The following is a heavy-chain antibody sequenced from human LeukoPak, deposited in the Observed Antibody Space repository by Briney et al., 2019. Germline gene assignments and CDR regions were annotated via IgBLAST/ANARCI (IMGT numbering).Heavy chain of an antibody. J-gene: IGHJ3*02. CDR2: IYHSGST. Sequence: SETLCLTCAVSGYSISSGYYWGWIRQPPGKGLEWIGSIYHSGSTYYNPSLKSRVTISVDTSKNQFSLKLSSVTAADTAVYYCARRLYDFWSGYPDDAFDIWGQGTMVTVSS. CDR1: GYSISSGYY. CDR3: ARRLYDFWSGYPDDAFDI. V-gene: IGHV4-38-2*01. D-gene: IGHD3-3*01.